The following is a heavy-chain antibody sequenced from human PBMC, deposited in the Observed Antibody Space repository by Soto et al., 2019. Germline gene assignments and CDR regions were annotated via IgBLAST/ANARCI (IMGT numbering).Heavy chain of an antibody. CDR1: GGSISSYY. CDR3: ARTSSSWERGWFDP. J-gene: IGHJ5*02. V-gene: IGHV4-59*01. CDR2: IYYSGST. D-gene: IGHD6-13*01. Sequence: PSETLSLTCTVSGGSISSYYWSWIRQPPGKGLEWIGYIYYSGSTNYNPSLKSRVTISVDTSKNQFSLKLSSVTAADTAVYYCARTSSSWERGWFDPWGQGTLVTVS.